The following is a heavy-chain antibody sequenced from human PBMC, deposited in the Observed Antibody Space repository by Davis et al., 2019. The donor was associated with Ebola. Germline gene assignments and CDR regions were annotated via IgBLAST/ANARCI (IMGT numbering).Heavy chain of an antibody. CDR1: GFTFSSYG. CDR2: ISGSGGST. V-gene: IGHV3-23*01. CDR3: ARGGDYGGNDHWYFDL. D-gene: IGHD4-23*01. Sequence: GESLKISCAASGFTFSSYGMHWVRQAPGKGLEWVSAISGSGGSTYYADSVKGRFTISRDNSKNTLYLQMNSLRAGDTAVYYCARGGDYGGNDHWYFDLWGRGTLVTVSS. J-gene: IGHJ2*01.